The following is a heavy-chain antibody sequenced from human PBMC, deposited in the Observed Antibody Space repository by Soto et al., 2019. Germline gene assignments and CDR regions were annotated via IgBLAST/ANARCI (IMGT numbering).Heavy chain of an antibody. CDR1: GGSISSSSYY. J-gene: IGHJ5*02. Sequence: QLQLQESGPGLVKPSETLSLTCTVSGGSISSSSYYWGWIRQPPGKGLEWIGSIYYSGSTYYNPSLKSRVTISVDTSKNQFSLKLSSVTAADTAVYYCARHFSTVVNPRGWFDPWGQGTLVTVSS. V-gene: IGHV4-39*01. CDR2: IYYSGST. D-gene: IGHD2-15*01. CDR3: ARHFSTVVNPRGWFDP.